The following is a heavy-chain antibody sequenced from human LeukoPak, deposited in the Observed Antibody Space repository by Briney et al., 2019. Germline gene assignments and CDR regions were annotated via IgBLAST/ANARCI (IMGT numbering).Heavy chain of an antibody. Sequence: GGSLRLSCAASGFTFSSYAMSWVRRAPGKGLEWVSSITSSSSYIYYADSVKGRFTISRDNAKNSLYLQMNSLRAEDTAVYYCARDSDVGYWGQGTLVTVSS. J-gene: IGHJ4*02. CDR2: ITSSSSYI. CDR1: GFTFSSYA. V-gene: IGHV3-21*01. CDR3: ARDSDVGY.